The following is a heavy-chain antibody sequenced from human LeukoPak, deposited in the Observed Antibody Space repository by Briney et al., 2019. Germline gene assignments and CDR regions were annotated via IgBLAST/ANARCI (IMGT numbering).Heavy chain of an antibody. CDR3: AKGRKGQYAYFDY. V-gene: IGHV3-23*01. J-gene: IGHJ4*02. CDR1: GFTFSSYA. CDR2: ISGSGGST. Sequence: PGGSLRLSCAASGFTFSSYAMSWVRQAPGKGLEWVSAISGSGGSTYYADSVKGRFTISRDNSENTLYLQMNSLRAEDTAVYYCAKGRKGQYAYFDYWGQGTLVTVSS.